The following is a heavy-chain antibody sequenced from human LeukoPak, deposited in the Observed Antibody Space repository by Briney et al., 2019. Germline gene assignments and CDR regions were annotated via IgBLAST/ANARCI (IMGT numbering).Heavy chain of an antibody. CDR1: GFTVSSYG. CDR3: AKARIASAGTGAFDV. J-gene: IGHJ3*01. CDR2: FSATDGSA. V-gene: IGHV3-23*01. D-gene: IGHD6-13*01. Sequence: GGSLRLSCAASGFTVSSYGMTWVRQAPGKGLEWVSAFSATDGSAQYAESVKGRFTISRDNSKNSLYLQMNSLRDEDTAVCYCAKARIASAGTGAFDVWGQGTMVTVSS.